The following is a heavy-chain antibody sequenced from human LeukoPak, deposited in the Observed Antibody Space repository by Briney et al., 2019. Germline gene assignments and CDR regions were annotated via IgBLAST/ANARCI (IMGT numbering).Heavy chain of an antibody. CDR1: GVSISSSNSY. D-gene: IGHD3-9*01. V-gene: IGHV4-39*01. Sequence: SETLSLTCTVSGVSISSSNSYWGWIRQPPGKGLEWIGEINHSGSTNYNPSLKSRVTISVDTSKNQFSLKLSSVTAADTAVYYCARHPDYDFLTGYSPSNWYFDLWGRGTLVTVSS. CDR3: ARHPDYDFLTGYSPSNWYFDL. CDR2: INHSGST. J-gene: IGHJ2*01.